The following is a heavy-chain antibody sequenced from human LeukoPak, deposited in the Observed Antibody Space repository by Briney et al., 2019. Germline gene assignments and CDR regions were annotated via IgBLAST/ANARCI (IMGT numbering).Heavy chain of an antibody. J-gene: IGHJ6*02. CDR2: INHSGST. V-gene: IGHV4-34*09. Sequence: KPSETLSLTCAVYGGSFSGYYWSWIRQPPGKGLEWIGEINHSGSTNYNPSLKSRVTISVDTSKNQFSLKLSPVTAADTAVYYCAREDYGGSNGMDVWGQGTTVTVSS. CDR1: GGSFSGYY. CDR3: AREDYGGSNGMDV. D-gene: IGHD4-17*01.